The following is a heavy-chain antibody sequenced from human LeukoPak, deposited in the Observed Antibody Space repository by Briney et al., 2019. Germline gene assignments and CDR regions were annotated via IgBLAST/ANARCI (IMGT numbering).Heavy chain of an antibody. CDR1: GFTLRNAG. V-gene: IGHV3-15*01. D-gene: IGHD5-18*01. Sequence: GGSLRLSCATSGFTLRNAGISWVRQAPGKGLEWVGRMRSEARGGTPDYAALVKGRFIISIDDSRSTLYLQMHSLETEDTALYYCTTEGFTYGHHALGIWGQGTVVTVSS. J-gene: IGHJ3*02. CDR3: TTEGFTYGHHALGI. CDR2: MRSEARGGTP.